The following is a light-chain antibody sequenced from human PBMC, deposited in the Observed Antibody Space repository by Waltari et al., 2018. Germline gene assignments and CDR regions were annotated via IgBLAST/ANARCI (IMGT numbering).Light chain of an antibody. Sequence: VLLTQSPASLSVSPGDTVILSYRASQSVRTNLVWYQQKAGQAPRTLIYGASTRASGVPSRFSGSGSETDFTLIISSLQSEDAAVYFCQQYYMWPPITFGGGTKLEI. CDR2: GAS. CDR3: QQYYMWPPIT. CDR1: QSVRTN. V-gene: IGKV3-15*01. J-gene: IGKJ4*01.